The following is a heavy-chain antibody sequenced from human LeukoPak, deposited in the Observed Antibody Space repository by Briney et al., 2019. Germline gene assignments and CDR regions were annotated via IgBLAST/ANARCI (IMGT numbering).Heavy chain of an antibody. D-gene: IGHD3-3*01. CDR3: ATVEGQKYYDFWSGYLS. CDR1: GYTFISYA. V-gene: IGHV1-3*01. J-gene: IGHJ4*02. Sequence: ASVKVSCKASGYTFISYALHWVRQAPGQRLEWMGWINAGNGNTKYSQKFQGRVTMTEDTSTDTAYMELSSLRSEDTAVYYCATVEGQKYYDFWSGYLSWGQGTLVTVSS. CDR2: INAGNGNT.